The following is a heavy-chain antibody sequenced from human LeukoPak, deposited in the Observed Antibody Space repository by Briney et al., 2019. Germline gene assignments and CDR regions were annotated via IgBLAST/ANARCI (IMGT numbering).Heavy chain of an antibody. J-gene: IGHJ6*02. V-gene: IGHV3-23*01. CDR1: GFTFSSYA. CDR2: ISGSGGST. Sequence: PGGSLRLPCAASGFTFSSYAVSWVRQAPGKGLEWVSAISGSGGSTYYADSVKGRFTISRDNSKNTLYLQMNSLRAEDTAVYYCAKAETRRLRYFDWLSPRPYYYYGMDVWGQGTTVTVSS. D-gene: IGHD3-9*01. CDR3: AKAETRRLRYFDWLSPRPYYYYGMDV.